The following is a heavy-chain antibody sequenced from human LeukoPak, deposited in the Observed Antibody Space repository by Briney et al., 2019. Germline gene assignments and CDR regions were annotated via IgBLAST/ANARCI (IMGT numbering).Heavy chain of an antibody. CDR1: GYTFTSYG. J-gene: IGHJ4*02. CDR2: ISAYNGNT. CDR3: ARVFHDSSGYYPYYFDY. V-gene: IGHV1-18*01. D-gene: IGHD3-22*01. Sequence: GASVTVSCTASGYTFTSYGISRVRQATGQGLEWMGLISAYNGNTNYAQKLQGRVTMTTDTSTSTAYMELRSLRSDDTAVYYCARVFHDSSGYYPYYFDYWGQGTLVTVSS.